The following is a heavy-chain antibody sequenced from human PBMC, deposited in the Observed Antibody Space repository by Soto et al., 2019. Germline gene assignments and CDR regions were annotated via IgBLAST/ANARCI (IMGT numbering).Heavy chain of an antibody. CDR1: GYTFSSYG. CDR2: FNTYNGNT. CDR3: ARERCGYSYGDY. V-gene: IGHV1-18*01. Sequence: QVQLVQSGAEVKKPGASVKVSCKASGYTFSSYGITWVRQAPGQRLEWMGWFNTYNGNTNYAQKFQVRVTMTTDTSTSTAYMELRSLRSDDTAVYYCARERCGYSYGDYWGQGALVTVSS. J-gene: IGHJ4*02. D-gene: IGHD5-18*01.